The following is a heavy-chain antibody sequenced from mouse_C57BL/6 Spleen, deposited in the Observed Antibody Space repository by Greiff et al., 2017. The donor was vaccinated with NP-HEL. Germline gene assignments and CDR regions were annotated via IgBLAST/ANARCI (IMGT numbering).Heavy chain of an antibody. Sequence: EVNVVESGGGLVQSGRSLRLSCATSGFTFSDFYMEWVRQAPGKGLEWIAASRNKANDYTTEYSASVKGRFIVSRDTSQSILYLQMNALRAEDTAIYYCARDAYGAMDYWGQGTSVTVSS. CDR1: GFTFSDFY. CDR2: SRNKANDYTT. V-gene: IGHV7-1*01. D-gene: IGHD1-1*01. CDR3: ARDAYGAMDY. J-gene: IGHJ4*01.